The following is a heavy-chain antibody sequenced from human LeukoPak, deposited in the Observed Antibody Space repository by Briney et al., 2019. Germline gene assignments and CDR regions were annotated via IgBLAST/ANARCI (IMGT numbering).Heavy chain of an antibody. CDR2: IYYSGST. J-gene: IGHJ6*02. CDR1: GGSISSYY. Sequence: SETLSLTCTGSGGSISSYYWSWIRQPPGKGLEGVGYIYYSGSTNYNPSHTSRATISVDTSKTQFSLTPSSVPAADTAVYYCAKVRGITTNPYYGMDVWGQGTTVTVS. CDR3: AKVRGITTNPYYGMDV. V-gene: IGHV4-59*01. D-gene: IGHD4-11*01.